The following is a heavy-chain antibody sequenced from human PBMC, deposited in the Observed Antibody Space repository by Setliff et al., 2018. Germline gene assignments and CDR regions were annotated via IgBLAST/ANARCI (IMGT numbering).Heavy chain of an antibody. Sequence: PGGSLRLSCAASGFTFSTYRVHWVRQAPGKGLECVAIIGDAGAKKYHADSVKGRFTISRDNSKNTLYLQMNSLRPEDTAVYYWARTCSGSGCYAGLESSGQGTPVTVSS. CDR1: GFTFSTYR. V-gene: IGHV3-30*02. J-gene: IGHJ4*02. CDR2: IGDAGAKK. D-gene: IGHD2-15*01. CDR3: ARTCSGSGCYAGLES.